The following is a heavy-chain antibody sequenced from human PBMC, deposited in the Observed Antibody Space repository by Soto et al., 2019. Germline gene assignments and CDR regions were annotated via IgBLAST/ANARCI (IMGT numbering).Heavy chain of an antibody. Sequence: PGAYLKISCKGSGYGFSIRWVAWLRQMPGKGLEWVGIIYPGHSNTMYSPSFQGQVTISADTALSTTYLQWDTLKPSYTAIYFCASASHCDGGNCPMGGFDMWGQGTMVTVSS. CDR2: IYPGHSNT. CDR3: ASASHCDGGNCPMGGFDM. CDR1: GYGFSIRW. D-gene: IGHD2-15*01. J-gene: IGHJ3*02. V-gene: IGHV5-51*01.